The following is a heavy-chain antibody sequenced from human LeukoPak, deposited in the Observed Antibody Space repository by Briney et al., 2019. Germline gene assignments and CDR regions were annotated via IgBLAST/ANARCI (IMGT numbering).Heavy chain of an antibody. V-gene: IGHV3-11*04. CDR2: ISDGGTTI. D-gene: IGHD1-26*01. CDR1: GVTISHYY. J-gene: IGHJ3*02. CDR3: ARVGKVGATGARDI. Sequence: PGGSLRLSCEASGVTISHYYMSWIRQAPGKGLQWLAYISDGGTTIFYADSGEGRFTISRDNAKNSVYLQLNSLTAEDTAVYYCARVGKVGATGARDIWGQGTPVAVSS.